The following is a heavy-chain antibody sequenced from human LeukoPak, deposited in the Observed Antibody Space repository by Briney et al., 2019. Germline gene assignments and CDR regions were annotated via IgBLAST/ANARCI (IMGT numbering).Heavy chain of an antibody. J-gene: IGHJ4*02. V-gene: IGHV3-11*03. Sequence: GGSLRLSCAASAFTFSDYYMSWIRQAPGKGLEWVSYISSSSYTNYADSVKGRFTISRDNAKNSLYLQMNSLRAEDTAVYYCARLYDSSGYYPFDYWGQGILVTVSS. CDR3: ARLYDSSGYYPFDY. CDR1: AFTFSDYY. CDR2: ISSSSYT. D-gene: IGHD3-22*01.